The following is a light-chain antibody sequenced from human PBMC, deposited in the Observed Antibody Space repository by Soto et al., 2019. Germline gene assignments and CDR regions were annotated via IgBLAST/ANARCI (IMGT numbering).Light chain of an antibody. V-gene: IGKV3-20*01. CDR1: QSISSSF. J-gene: IGKJ5*01. Sequence: EIVLIQSPATLSLSPGERASLSCGASQSISSSFLAWYQQKPGQAPRLLIYGASSRATGIPDRFSGTGSETDFTLTISRLEPEDFAVYYCQQYDNSPITFGQGTRLEIK. CDR2: GAS. CDR3: QQYDNSPIT.